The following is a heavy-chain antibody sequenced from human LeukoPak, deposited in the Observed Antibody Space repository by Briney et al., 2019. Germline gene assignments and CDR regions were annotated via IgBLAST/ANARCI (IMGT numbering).Heavy chain of an antibody. J-gene: IGHJ4*02. D-gene: IGHD2-2*01. V-gene: IGHV4-30-2*01. Sequence: SETLSLTCTVSGGSISSSSYYWSWIRQPPGKGLEWIGYIYHSGSTYYNPSLKSRVTISVDRSKNQFSLKLSSVTAADTAVYYCARVERGGVVVPAYYFDYWGQGTLVTVSS. CDR1: GGSISSSSYY. CDR3: ARVERGGVVVPAYYFDY. CDR2: IYHSGST.